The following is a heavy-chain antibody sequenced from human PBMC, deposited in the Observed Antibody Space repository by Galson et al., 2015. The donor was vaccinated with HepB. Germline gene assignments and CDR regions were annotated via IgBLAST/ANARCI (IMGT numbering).Heavy chain of an antibody. CDR3: ARWRGCSGGSCHPVFDY. V-gene: IGHV3-11*03. D-gene: IGHD2-15*01. Sequence: SLRLSCAASGFTFSDYYMSWIRQAPGKGLEWVSYISSSSSYTNYADSVKGRFTISRDNAKNSLYLQMNSLRAEDTAVYYCARWRGCSGGSCHPVFDYWGQGTLVTVSS. CDR2: ISSSSSYT. J-gene: IGHJ4*02. CDR1: GFTFSDYY.